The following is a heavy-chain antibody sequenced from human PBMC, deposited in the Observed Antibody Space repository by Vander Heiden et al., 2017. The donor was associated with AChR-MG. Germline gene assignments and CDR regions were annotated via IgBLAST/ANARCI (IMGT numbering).Heavy chain of an antibody. CDR1: GFTLRSYA. CDR2: ISYDGSNK. J-gene: IGHJ4*02. CDR3: AREKRGYGSGSYPLDY. Sequence: QVQLVESGGGVVQPGRSLRLSCAASGFTLRSYAMHWVRQAPGKGLEWVAVISYDGSNKYYADSVKGRFTISRDNSKNTLYLQMNSLRAEDTAVYYCAREKRGYGSGSYPLDYWGQGTLVTVSS. V-gene: IGHV3-30-3*01. D-gene: IGHD3-10*01.